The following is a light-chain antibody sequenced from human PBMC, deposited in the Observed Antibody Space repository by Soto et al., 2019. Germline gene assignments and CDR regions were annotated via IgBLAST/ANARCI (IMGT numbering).Light chain of an antibody. V-gene: IGKV1-5*03. CDR3: QQLASYHRST. CDR1: QTISSW. Sequence: DIQMTRSPSTLSGSVGDRVTITCRASQTISSWLAWYQQKPGKAPKLLIYKASTLKTGVPSRFSGSVSGTDFTLTLSSLQPEDFAAYHCQQLASYHRSTFGQGTRLEIK. J-gene: IGKJ5*01. CDR2: KAS.